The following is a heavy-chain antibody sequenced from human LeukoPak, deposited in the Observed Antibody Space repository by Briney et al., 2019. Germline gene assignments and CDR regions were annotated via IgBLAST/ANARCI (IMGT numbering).Heavy chain of an antibody. CDR2: ISAYNGNT. CDR1: GYTFTSYG. J-gene: IGHJ4*02. V-gene: IGHV1-18*01. D-gene: IGHD2-2*01. Sequence: ASVKVSCKASGYTFTSYGISWVRQAPGQGLEWMGWISAYNGNTNYAQKLQGRVTMTTDTSTSTAYMELRSLRSDDTAVDYCATDIVVVPAGSSNYWGQGTLVTVSS. CDR3: ATDIVVVPAGSSNY.